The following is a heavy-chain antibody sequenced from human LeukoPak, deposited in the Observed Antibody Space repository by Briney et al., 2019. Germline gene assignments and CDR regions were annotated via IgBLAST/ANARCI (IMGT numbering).Heavy chain of an antibody. D-gene: IGHD3-9*01. CDR1: GFTFSSYA. Sequence: HPGRSLRLSCAASGFTFSSYAMHWVRQAPGKGLEWVAVISYDGSNKYYADSVKGRFTISRDNSKNTLYLQMNSLRAKDTAVCYCASQYCDILTGYYSPFDYWGQGTLVTVSS. J-gene: IGHJ4*02. V-gene: IGHV3-30-3*01. CDR2: ISYDGSNK. CDR3: ASQYCDILTGYYSPFDY.